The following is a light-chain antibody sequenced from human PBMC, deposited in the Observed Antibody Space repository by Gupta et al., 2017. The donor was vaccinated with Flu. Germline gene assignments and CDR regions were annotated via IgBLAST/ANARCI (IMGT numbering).Light chain of an antibody. CDR2: AAS. Sequence: DIQMTQSPSSLSASVGDRVTITCRASQDIRNALGWFQQKPGKAPTRLIYAASNLQSGVPSRFSGSGSGTEFTLTISSLQPEDFATYYCLQHDSYPLLTFGGGTKVEIK. CDR3: LQHDSYPLLT. CDR1: QDIRNA. J-gene: IGKJ4*01. V-gene: IGKV1-17*01.